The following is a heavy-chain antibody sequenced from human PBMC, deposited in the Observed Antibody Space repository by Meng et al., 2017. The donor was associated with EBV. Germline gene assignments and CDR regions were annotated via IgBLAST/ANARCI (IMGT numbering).Heavy chain of an antibody. D-gene: IGHD3-10*01. V-gene: IGHV1-69*01. CDR1: GGPFRYYA. CDR2: FLPRLGAP. CDR3: ASESGRGYTPDY. J-gene: IGHJ4*02. Sequence: VPLVRAAAEVKKPGSSVKVSCKTSGGPFRYYAISWVRQAPGQGLEWLGGFLPRLGAPNYAQKFHGRVKITADESTSTHYMDLSSLRSEDTAIYYCASESGRGYTPDYWGQGTLVTVSS.